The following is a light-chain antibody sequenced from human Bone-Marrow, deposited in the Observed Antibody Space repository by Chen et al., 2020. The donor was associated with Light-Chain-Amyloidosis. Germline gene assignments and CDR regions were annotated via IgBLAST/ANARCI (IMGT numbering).Light chain of an antibody. V-gene: IGLV1-40*01. CDR2: GNT. CDR1: TYNIGAGFD. CDR3: QSYDSSLSGVV. J-gene: IGLJ3*02. Sequence: QSVLTQPPSVSGAPGQRLTISCTGSTYNIGAGFDVHWYQQLPGTVPKLLIYGNTNRPSGVPDRFSGSKSGTSASLAITGLQAEDEADYYCQSYDSSLSGVVFGGGTKLTVL.